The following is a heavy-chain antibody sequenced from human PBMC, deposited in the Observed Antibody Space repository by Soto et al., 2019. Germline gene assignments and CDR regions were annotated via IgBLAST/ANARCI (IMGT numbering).Heavy chain of an antibody. CDR3: TRGHYGDHV. D-gene: IGHD3-16*01. J-gene: IGHJ4*02. Sequence: GGSLRLSCVASGFSLSDFWMNWVRQAPGKGLEWVANIKKDGSERYYVDSVKGRFTISRDNPENSLFLQMNSLRVEDTAIYYCTRGHYGDHVWGQGTLVNVSS. CDR1: GFSLSDFW. CDR2: IKKDGSER. V-gene: IGHV3-7*01.